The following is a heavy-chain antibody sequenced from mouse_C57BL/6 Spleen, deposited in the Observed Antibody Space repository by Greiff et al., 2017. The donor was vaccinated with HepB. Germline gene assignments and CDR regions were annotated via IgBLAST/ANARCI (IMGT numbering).Heavy chain of an antibody. CDR3: ARDNGGGPFDY. Sequence: EVKVEESEGGLVQPGSSMKLSCTASGFTFSDYYMAWVRQVPEKGLEWVANINYDGSSTYYLDSLKSRFIISRDNAKNILYLQMSSLKSEDTATYYCARDNGGGPFDYWGQGTTLTVSS. CDR2: INYDGSST. D-gene: IGHD3-3*01. J-gene: IGHJ2*01. CDR1: GFTFSDYY. V-gene: IGHV5-16*01.